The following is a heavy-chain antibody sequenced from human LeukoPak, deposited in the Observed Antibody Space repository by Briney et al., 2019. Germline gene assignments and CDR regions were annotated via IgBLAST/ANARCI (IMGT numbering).Heavy chain of an antibody. CDR3: ASALLAIAVAGY. CDR1: GFTFSSYS. J-gene: IGHJ4*02. CDR2: ISSSSSYI. V-gene: IGHV3-21*01. D-gene: IGHD6-19*01. Sequence: PGGSLRLSCAASGFTFSSYSMNWVRQAPGKGLEWVSSISSSSSYIYYADSVKGRFTISRDNAKNSLYLQMNSLRAEDTAVYYCASALLAIAVAGYWGQGTLVTVSS.